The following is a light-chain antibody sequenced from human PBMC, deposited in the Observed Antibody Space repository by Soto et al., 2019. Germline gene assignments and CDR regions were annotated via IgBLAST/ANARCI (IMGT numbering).Light chain of an antibody. Sequence: DIVMTQSPASLSVSPGERATLACRASQSVSTNLAWYQQKVGQAPRLLIYGAFTRATGIPARFSGGGSGTEFTLTIDSLQSEDFAVYYCQQYNDWLELTFGGGTKVEIK. CDR3: QQYNDWLELT. CDR2: GAF. J-gene: IGKJ4*01. V-gene: IGKV3-15*01. CDR1: QSVSTN.